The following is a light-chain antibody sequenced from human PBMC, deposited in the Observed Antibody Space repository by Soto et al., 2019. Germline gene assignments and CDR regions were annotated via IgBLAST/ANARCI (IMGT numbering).Light chain of an antibody. Sequence: QSVLTQPASVSGSPGQSITISCTGTSSDVGGYNYVSYYQQHPGAAPQLMIYDVSNRPSGVSNRFSGSKSSNTASLTISGRQAEDEADYYCSSYARGSTDVFGTGTKLTVL. J-gene: IGLJ1*01. CDR1: SSDVGGYNY. CDR3: SSYARGSTDV. V-gene: IGLV2-14*01. CDR2: DVS.